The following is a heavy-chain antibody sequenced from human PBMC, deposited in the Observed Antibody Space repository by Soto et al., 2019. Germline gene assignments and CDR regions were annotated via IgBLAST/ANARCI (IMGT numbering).Heavy chain of an antibody. D-gene: IGHD2-2*01. CDR3: AREWGFCDGTRCFPLFYY. CDR2: INHNGDT. CDR1: GGSFSGFQ. Sequence: VQLQQWGAGVLKPSETLSLTCAAHGGSFSGFQWSWIRQAPGKGLEWIGEINHNGDTNYNPSRKSRVTISIDTSKNEFSLKLTSVTAGDTARYYCAREWGFCDGTRCFPLFYYWGQGVLVTVSS. V-gene: IGHV4-34*01. J-gene: IGHJ4*02.